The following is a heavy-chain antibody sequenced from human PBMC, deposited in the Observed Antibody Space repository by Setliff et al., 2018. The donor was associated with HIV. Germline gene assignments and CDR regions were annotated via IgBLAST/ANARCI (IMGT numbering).Heavy chain of an antibody. D-gene: IGHD3-3*01. CDR3: ATSTSRFFWNGFYQGGFGSRNSHSFEN. CDR2: MHPNSGAT. V-gene: IGHV1-2*02. J-gene: IGHJ4*02. CDR1: GYTFTASY. Sequence: GASVKVSCKTSGYTFTASYLHWVRQAPGQGLQWVGWMHPNSGATKYAQTFRDRVTLTGDTSISTASMVLSRLKSDDTATYYWATSTSRFFWNGFYQGGFGSRNSHSFENWGQGTLVTVSS.